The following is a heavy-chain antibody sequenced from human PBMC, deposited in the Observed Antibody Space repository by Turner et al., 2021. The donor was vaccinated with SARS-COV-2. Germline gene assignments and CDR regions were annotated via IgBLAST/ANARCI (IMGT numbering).Heavy chain of an antibody. J-gene: IGHJ6*02. V-gene: IGHV3-13*01. Sequence: EVQPVESGGGLVQPGGSLRLSCAASGFTFSSYNMHWVRQATGKGLEWVSAIGTAGNTYSPGSVKGRFTISRENAKNSLYLQMNSLRAGDTAVYYCARGIDFWSGYGSRWGPYGMDVWGQGTTVTVSS. CDR2: IGTAGNT. CDR3: ARGIDFWSGYGSRWGPYGMDV. D-gene: IGHD3-3*01. CDR1: GFTFSSYN.